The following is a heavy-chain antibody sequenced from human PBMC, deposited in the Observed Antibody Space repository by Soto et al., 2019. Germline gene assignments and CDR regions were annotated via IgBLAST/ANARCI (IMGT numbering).Heavy chain of an antibody. CDR3: ARNSPTSDPYFDY. CDR1: GGSISSGGYY. J-gene: IGHJ4*02. Sequence: QVQLQESGPGLVKPSQTLSLTCTVSGGSISSGGYYWSWIRQHPGKGLESIGHIYYSGSTYNNPSLKSRFTISVDTSKNHFTLKLKSLTAEATAVYSCARNSPTSDPYFDYWGQGTLVTVSS. V-gene: IGHV4-31*03. D-gene: IGHD6-13*01. CDR2: IYYSGST.